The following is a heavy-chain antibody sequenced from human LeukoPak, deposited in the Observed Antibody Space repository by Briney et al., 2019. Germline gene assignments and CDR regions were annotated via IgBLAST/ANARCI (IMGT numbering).Heavy chain of an antibody. CDR3: AREIIQDFWSGYSIYYYYYYMDV. CDR1: GFAFSSYS. J-gene: IGHJ6*03. V-gene: IGHV3-21*01. D-gene: IGHD3-3*01. Sequence: GGSLRLSCAASGFAFSSYSMNWVRQAPGKGLEWVSSISSSSIYIYYADSVKGRFTISRDNAKKSLYLQMNSLRAEDTAVYYCAREIIQDFWSGYSIYYYYYYMDVWGKGTTVTVSS. CDR2: ISSSSIYI.